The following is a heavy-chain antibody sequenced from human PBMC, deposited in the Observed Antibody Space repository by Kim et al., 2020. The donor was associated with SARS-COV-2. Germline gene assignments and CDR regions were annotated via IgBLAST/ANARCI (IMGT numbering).Heavy chain of an antibody. CDR3: ARDGVEYYYGSGLGGMDV. CDR2: ISSSSSYT. Sequence: GGSLRLSCAASGFTFSDYYMSWIRQAPGKGLEWVSYISSSSSYTNYADSVKGRFTISRDNAKNSLYLQMNSLRAEDTAVYYCARDGVEYYYGSGLGGMDVWGQGTTVTVSS. J-gene: IGHJ6*02. D-gene: IGHD3-10*01. CDR1: GFTFSDYY. V-gene: IGHV3-11*05.